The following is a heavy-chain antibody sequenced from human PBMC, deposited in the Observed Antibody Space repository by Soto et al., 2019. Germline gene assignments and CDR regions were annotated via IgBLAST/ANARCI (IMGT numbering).Heavy chain of an antibody. CDR2: ISAYNGNT. D-gene: IGHD1-26*01. CDR3: ARELIVGAPPLELGY. Sequence: ASVKVSCKASGYTFTSYGISWVRQAPGQGLEWMGWISAYNGNTNYAQKVQGRVTMTTDTSTSTAYMELRSLRSDDTAVYYCARELIVGAPPLELGYWGQGTLVTVSS. CDR1: GYTFTSYG. J-gene: IGHJ4*02. V-gene: IGHV1-18*01.